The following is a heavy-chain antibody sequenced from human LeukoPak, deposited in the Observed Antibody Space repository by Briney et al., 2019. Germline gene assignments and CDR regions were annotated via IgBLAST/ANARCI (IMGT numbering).Heavy chain of an antibody. Sequence: GGSLRLSCAASGFTFSIFGMSWVRQAPGKGLEWVANIKQDGNEKYYVDSVEGRFTISRDNAKNSLHLLMISLRVEDTAVYYCARVYGSGTYRMDVWGQGTTVTVSS. CDR3: ARVYGSGTYRMDV. CDR2: IKQDGNEK. CDR1: GFTFSIFG. D-gene: IGHD3-10*01. J-gene: IGHJ6*02. V-gene: IGHV3-7*04.